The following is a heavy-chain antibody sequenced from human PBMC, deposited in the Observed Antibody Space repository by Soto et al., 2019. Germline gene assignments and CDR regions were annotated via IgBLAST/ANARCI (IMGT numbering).Heavy chain of an antibody. CDR3: FLNYYDTSGSYPYYSDC. Sequence: GAALTLSCAASGFNFRNAMMSCVRQDPGRGLDWVVRTKSNADGGTTDYAAPVQVRFSISIDDSKNTLYMQMNSLKTEDTAVYYCFLNYYDTSGSYPYYSDCSGQGTLLTVSS. V-gene: IGHV3-15*01. CDR1: GFNFRNAM. J-gene: IGHJ4*02. CDR2: TKSNADGGTT. D-gene: IGHD3-22*01.